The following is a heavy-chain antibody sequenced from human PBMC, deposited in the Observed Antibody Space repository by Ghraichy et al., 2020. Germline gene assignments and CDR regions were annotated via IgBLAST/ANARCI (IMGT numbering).Heavy chain of an antibody. CDR2: INHSGST. Sequence: SETLSLTCAVYGGSFSGYYWSWIRQPPGKGLEWIGEINHSGSTNYNPSLKSRVTISVDTSKNQFSLKLSSVTAADTAVYYCAREVRSCSSISCYTRRKHPWFDPRRQGSLVTDSS. D-gene: IGHD2-2*02. CDR1: GGSFSGYY. J-gene: IGHJ5*02. CDR3: AREVRSCSSISCYTRRKHPWFDP. V-gene: IGHV4-34*01.